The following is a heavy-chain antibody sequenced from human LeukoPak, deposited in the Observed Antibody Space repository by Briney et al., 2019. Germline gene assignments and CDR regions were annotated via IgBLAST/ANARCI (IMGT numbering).Heavy chain of an antibody. CDR2: INHSGST. J-gene: IGHJ4*02. CDR1: GGSISSSSYY. CDR3: ARGDSVVGLGY. Sequence: PSETLSLTCTVSGGSISSSSYYWGWIRQPPGKGLEWIGEINHSGSTKYNPSLKSRVTISVDTSKNQFSLKLSSVTAADTAVYYCARGDSVVGLGYWGQGTLVTVSS. V-gene: IGHV4-39*07. D-gene: IGHD2-15*01.